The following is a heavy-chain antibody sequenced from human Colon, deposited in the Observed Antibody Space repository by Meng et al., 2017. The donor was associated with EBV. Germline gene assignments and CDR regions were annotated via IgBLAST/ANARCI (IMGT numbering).Heavy chain of an antibody. CDR3: ARGGYYSFDY. Sequence: QVALQESGPGLVQPSETLSLPCAVSGCSISSVYWWTWVRQSQGKGLEWIGEIYQSGNTNYNPSLKSRVTISVDKSKNQFSLKLTSVTAADTAVYYCARGGYYSFDYWGQRTLVTVSS. J-gene: IGHJ4*02. CDR1: GCSISSVYW. V-gene: IGHV4-4*02. CDR2: IYQSGNT. D-gene: IGHD5-18*01.